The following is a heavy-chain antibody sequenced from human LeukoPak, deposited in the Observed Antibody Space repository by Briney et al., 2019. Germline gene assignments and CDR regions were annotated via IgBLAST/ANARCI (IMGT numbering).Heavy chain of an antibody. CDR1: GFSFSSYS. J-gene: IGHJ4*02. V-gene: IGHV3-21*06. D-gene: IGHD3-22*01. CDR2: INTVSSYI. Sequence: GGSLRLSCAASGFSFSSYSFNWVRQAPGKGLEWVSSINTVSSYIYYADSLKGRFTISRDNAKNSVYLQMDSLRAEDSAVYYCARLRRNTDSSGFFYYYDYWGQGTLVLVST. CDR3: ARLRRNTDSSGFFYYYDY.